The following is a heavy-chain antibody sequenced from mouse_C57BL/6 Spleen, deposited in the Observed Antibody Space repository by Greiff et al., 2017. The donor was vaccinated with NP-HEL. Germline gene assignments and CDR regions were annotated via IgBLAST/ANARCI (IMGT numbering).Heavy chain of an antibody. Sequence: LVEPGDSVKISCKASGYSFTGYFMNWVMQSHGKSLEWIGRINPYNGDTFYNQKFKGKATLTVDKSSSTAHMELRSLTSEDSAVYYCARLYGSSYWYFEVWGTGTTVTVSS. CDR3: ARLYGSSYWYFEV. D-gene: IGHD1-1*01. J-gene: IGHJ1*03. CDR1: GYSFTGYF. CDR2: INPYNGDT. V-gene: IGHV1-20*01.